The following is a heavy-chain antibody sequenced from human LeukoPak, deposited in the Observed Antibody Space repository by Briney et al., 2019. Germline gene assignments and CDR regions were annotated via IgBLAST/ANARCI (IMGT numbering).Heavy chain of an antibody. CDR2: ISGSSNTI. CDR1: GFTFSSYN. CDR3: ARRHLDSAGWTIDY. Sequence: PGGSLRLSCAASGFTFSSYNLNWVRQAPGKGLEWVSYISGSSNTIYYADSVKGRFTISRDNAKYSLYLQMNSLRAEDTAVYYCARRHLDSAGWTIDYWGQGTLVTVSS. V-gene: IGHV3-48*01. J-gene: IGHJ4*02. D-gene: IGHD3-9*01.